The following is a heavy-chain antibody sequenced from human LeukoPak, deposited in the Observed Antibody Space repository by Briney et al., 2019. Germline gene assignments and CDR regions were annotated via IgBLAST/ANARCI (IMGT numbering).Heavy chain of an antibody. CDR2: ISGSGGST. CDR1: GFTFSSYA. J-gene: IGHJ4*02. D-gene: IGHD3-9*01. V-gene: IGHV3-23*01. CDR3: AKAKNVLRYFDWLTDY. Sequence: GGSLRLSCAASGFTFSSYAMSWVRQAPGKGLEWVSAISGSGGSTYYADSVKGRFTISRDNSKNTLYLQMNSLRAEDTAVYYCAKAKNVLRYFDWLTDYWGRGTLVTVSS.